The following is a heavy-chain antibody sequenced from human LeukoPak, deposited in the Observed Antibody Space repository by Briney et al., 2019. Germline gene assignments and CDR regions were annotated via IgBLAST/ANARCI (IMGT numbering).Heavy chain of an antibody. CDR2: IRSKAYGETA. J-gene: IGHJ4*02. CDR1: GFTFGDYA. CDR3: TRDRGAYNLYDY. D-gene: IGHD1-1*01. V-gene: IGHV3-49*03. Sequence: GGSLRLSCTASGFTFGDYAMSWIRQAPGKGLEWEGFIRSKAYGETADYAASVKGRFTISRDDSKAIAYLQMNSLKTEDTAVYHCTRDRGAYNLYDYWGQGTLVTVSS.